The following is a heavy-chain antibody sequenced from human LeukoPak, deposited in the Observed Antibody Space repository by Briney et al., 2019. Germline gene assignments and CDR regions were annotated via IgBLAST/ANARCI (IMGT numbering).Heavy chain of an antibody. CDR2: INQDASEI. CDR1: RFTFSNYW. V-gene: IGHV3-7*01. J-gene: IGHJ4*02. Sequence: PGGSLRLSCTASRFTFSNYWMTWVRQAPGKGLEWVGNINQDASEINYVDSVKGRFTISRVNAENSLYLQMNSLRAEDTAIYYCARDRHTNSWFNDRFDYWGQGALVTVSS. D-gene: IGHD6-13*01. CDR3: ARDRHTNSWFNDRFDY.